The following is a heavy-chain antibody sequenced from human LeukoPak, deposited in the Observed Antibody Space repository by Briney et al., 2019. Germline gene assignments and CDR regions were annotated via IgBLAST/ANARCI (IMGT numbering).Heavy chain of an antibody. Sequence: PSETLSLTCAVYGGSFSGYYWSWIRQPPGKGLEWIGYIYYSGSTNYNPSLKSRVTISVDTSKNQFSLKLSSVTAADTAVYYCARHISWYYFDYWGQGTLVTVSS. D-gene: IGHD2-8*02. CDR2: IYYSGST. J-gene: IGHJ4*02. CDR1: GGSFSGYY. CDR3: ARHISWYYFDY. V-gene: IGHV4-59*08.